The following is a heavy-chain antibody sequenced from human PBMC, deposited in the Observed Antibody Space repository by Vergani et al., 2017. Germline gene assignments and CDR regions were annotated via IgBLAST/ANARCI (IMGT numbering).Heavy chain of an antibody. V-gene: IGHV3-33*01. J-gene: IGHJ5*01. CDR1: VFTFSSLG. D-gene: IGHD1-1*01. Sequence: QVQLVESAGGVFQPGRSLTLSCVSPVFTFSSLGMHWVRQAPGKGLGWVAVIWYDGSNKYYGDSVKGPFTISRDNSKNTLYLQMNRLRVEDTAVYYCARWGNEKRLDSWGQGPLVTVSS. CDR3: ARWGNEKRLDS. CDR2: IWYDGSNK.